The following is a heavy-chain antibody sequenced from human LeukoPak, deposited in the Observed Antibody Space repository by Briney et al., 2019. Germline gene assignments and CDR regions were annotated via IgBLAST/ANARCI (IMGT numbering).Heavy chain of an antibody. J-gene: IGHJ6*03. D-gene: IGHD3-3*01. CDR2: IYHSGST. V-gene: IGHV4-38-2*02. Sequence: SETLSLTCIVSGDSTSTGYYWFWIRQSPGKGLEWIGNIYHSGSTYNNPSLKSRVTMSVDKSKNQFSLKLSSVTAADTAVYYCARGSNYMDVWGKGTTVAVSS. CDR1: GDSTSTGYY. CDR3: ARGSNYMDV.